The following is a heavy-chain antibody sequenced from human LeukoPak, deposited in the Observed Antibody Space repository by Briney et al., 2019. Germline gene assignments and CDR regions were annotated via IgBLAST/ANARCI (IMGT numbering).Heavy chain of an antibody. CDR2: INPSGGST. D-gene: IGHD2-15*01. J-gene: IGHJ5*02. V-gene: IGHV1-46*01. Sequence: ASVKVSCTASGYTFTSYYMHWVRQAPGQGLERLGIINPSGGSTSYAQKFQGRVTMTRDTSTSTVYMELSSLRSEDTAVYYYARAELGYCSGGSCYSGNWFDPWGQGTLVTVSS. CDR3: ARAELGYCSGGSCYSGNWFDP. CDR1: GYTFTSYY.